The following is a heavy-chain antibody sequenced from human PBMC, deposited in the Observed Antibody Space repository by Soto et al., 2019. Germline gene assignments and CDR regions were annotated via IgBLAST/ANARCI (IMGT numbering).Heavy chain of an antibody. D-gene: IGHD3-10*01. V-gene: IGHV3-7*01. CDR2: IKQDGSEK. Sequence: EVQLVESGGGLVQPGGSLRLSCAASGFTFSSYWMSWVRQAPGKGLEWVANIKQDGSEKYYVDSVKGRFTSSRDNAKNSLYLQMNSLRAEDTAVYYCARDKYYGSGSYWIYYYYYMGVWGKGTTVTVSS. CDR1: GFTFSSYW. CDR3: ARDKYYGSGSYWIYYYYYMGV. J-gene: IGHJ6*03.